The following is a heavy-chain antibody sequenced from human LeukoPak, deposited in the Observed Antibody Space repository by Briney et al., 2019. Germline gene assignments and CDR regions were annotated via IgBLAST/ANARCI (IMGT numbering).Heavy chain of an antibody. CDR2: ISDRGSRT. CDR1: GITLSNYG. J-gene: IGHJ4*02. Sequence: GGSLRLSCAVSGITLSNYGMSWVRQAPGNGLEWVAGISDRGSRTNYADSVKGRFTISTDHPKNTLYLQVNSLRAEDTAVYFCAKRGVVIRVILVGFHKEAYYFDSWGQGALVTVSS. CDR3: AKRGVVIRVILVGFHKEAYYFDS. D-gene: IGHD3-22*01. V-gene: IGHV3-23*01.